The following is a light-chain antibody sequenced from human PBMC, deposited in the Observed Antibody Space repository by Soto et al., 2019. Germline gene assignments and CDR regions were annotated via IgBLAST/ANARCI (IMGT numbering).Light chain of an antibody. Sequence: DIPMTQSPSTLSASVGDRVTITCRASQSISSWLAWYQQKPGKAPKLLIYKASSLESGVPSRFSGSGSGTEFTLTISSLQPDDFATYYCQHYNGYPYTFGQGTKLEI. CDR1: QSISSW. V-gene: IGKV1-5*03. CDR3: QHYNGYPYT. J-gene: IGKJ2*01. CDR2: KAS.